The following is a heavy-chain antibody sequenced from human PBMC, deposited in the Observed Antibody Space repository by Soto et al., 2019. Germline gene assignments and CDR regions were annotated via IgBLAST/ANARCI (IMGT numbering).Heavy chain of an antibody. CDR2: INPDSGGT. V-gene: IGHV1-2*04. J-gene: IGHJ4*02. CDR3: ARGGRATGIAVAGTGAWY. CDR1: GYTFTGYY. D-gene: IGHD6-19*01. Sequence: GASVKVSCKASGYTFTGYYMHWVRQAPGQGLEWMGWINPDSGGTNYAQKFQGWVTMTRDTSISTAYMELSRLRSDDTAVYYCARGGRATGIAVAGTGAWYWGQGTLVTVSS.